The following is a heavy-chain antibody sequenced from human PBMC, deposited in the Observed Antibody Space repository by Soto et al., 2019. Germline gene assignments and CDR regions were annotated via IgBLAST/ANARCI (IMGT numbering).Heavy chain of an antibody. CDR3: ARPRGNYDILTGRMANYYYGMDG. D-gene: IGHD3-9*01. CDR1: GYTFTSYG. Sequence: ASVKVSCKASGYTFTSYGISWVRQAPGQGLEWMGWISAYNGNTNYAQKLQGRVTMTTDTSTSTAYMELRSLRSDDTAVYYCARPRGNYDILTGRMANYYYGMDGWGQGTTVTVSS. J-gene: IGHJ6*02. V-gene: IGHV1-18*04. CDR2: ISAYNGNT.